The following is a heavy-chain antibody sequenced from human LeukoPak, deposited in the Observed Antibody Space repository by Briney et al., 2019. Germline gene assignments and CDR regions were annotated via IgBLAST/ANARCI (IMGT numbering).Heavy chain of an antibody. Sequence: SETLSLTCTVSGGSISSYYWSWIRQPPGKGLKWIGYIYYSGSTNYNPSLKSRVTISVDTSKNQFSLKLSSVTAADTAVYYCARLDYGDSAFDIWGQGTMVTVSS. D-gene: IGHD4-17*01. CDR2: IYYSGST. CDR1: GGSISSYY. V-gene: IGHV4-59*01. J-gene: IGHJ3*02. CDR3: ARLDYGDSAFDI.